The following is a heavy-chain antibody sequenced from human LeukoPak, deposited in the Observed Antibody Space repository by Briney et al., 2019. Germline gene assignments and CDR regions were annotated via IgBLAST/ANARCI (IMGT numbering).Heavy chain of an antibody. CDR2: ISSSSSYI. Sequence: PGRSLRLSCAASGFTFSSYSMNWVRQAPGKGLEWVSSISSSSSYIYYADSVKGRFTISRDNAKNSLYLQMNSLRAEDTALYHCARAKSGYHPFDYWGQGTLVTVSS. J-gene: IGHJ4*02. V-gene: IGHV3-21*04. CDR3: ARAKSGYHPFDY. CDR1: GFTFSSYS. D-gene: IGHD3-22*01.